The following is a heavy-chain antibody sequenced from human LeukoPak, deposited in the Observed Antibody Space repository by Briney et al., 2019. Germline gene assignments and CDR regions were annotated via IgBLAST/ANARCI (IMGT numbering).Heavy chain of an antibody. D-gene: IGHD6-13*01. V-gene: IGHV3-7*03. Sequence: GGSLRLSCAASGFTFTTYWMSWVRQAPGKGLEWVANMKPDGSEIFYVDSVKGRFTISRDNSKNTLYLQMNSLRAEDTAVYYCAKDIHSSSWYYFDYWGQGTLVTVSS. CDR3: AKDIHSSSWYYFDY. CDR1: GFTFTTYW. J-gene: IGHJ4*02. CDR2: MKPDGSEI.